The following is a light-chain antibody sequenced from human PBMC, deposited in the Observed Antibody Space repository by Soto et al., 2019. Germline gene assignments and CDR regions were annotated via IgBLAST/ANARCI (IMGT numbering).Light chain of an antibody. CDR3: QQRLLWPQT. CDR2: DAS. CDR1: QAVSTY. V-gene: IGKV3-11*01. Sequence: VLTQSPATLSLSPGERATLSCRASQAVSTYVAWYQHKPGQAPRLLIYDASNRATGVPFRFSGSGSGTDFTLTVSSLVPEDFAVYYCQQRLLWPQTFGQGTKVEI. J-gene: IGKJ1*01.